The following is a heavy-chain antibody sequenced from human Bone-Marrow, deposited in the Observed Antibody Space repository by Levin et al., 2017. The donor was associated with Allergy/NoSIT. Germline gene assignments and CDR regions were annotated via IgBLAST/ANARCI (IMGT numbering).Heavy chain of an antibody. Sequence: GGSLRLSCAASGFTFDEYGMSWVRQAPGKGLEWVSGIKWNGYGKVYADSVRGRFTIARDDAKNSRYLQMNSLRAEDTGLYYCVREKDSGYDLGWFDPWGQGTLVTVSS. J-gene: IGHJ5*02. CDR3: VREKDSGYDLGWFDP. D-gene: IGHD5-12*01. CDR1: GFTFDEYG. CDR2: IKWNGYGK. V-gene: IGHV3-20*04.